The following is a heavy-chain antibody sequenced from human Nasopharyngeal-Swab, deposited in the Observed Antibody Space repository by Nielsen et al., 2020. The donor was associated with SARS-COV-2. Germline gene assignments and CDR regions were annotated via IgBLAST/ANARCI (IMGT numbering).Heavy chain of an antibody. CDR2: IYYSGST. Sequence: SETLSLTCTVSGGSISSSSYYWVWIRQPPGKGLEWIGSIYYSGSTYYNPSLKRRVTISVDTSKNQFSLKLSSVTAADTAVYYCATYGYGSYYYSYMDVWGKGTTVTVSS. J-gene: IGHJ6*03. V-gene: IGHV4-39*01. D-gene: IGHD5-18*01. CDR3: ATYGYGSYYYSYMDV. CDR1: GGSISSSSYY.